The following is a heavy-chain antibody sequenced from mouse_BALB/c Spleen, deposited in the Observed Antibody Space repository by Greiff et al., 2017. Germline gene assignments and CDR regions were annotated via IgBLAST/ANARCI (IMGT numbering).Heavy chain of an antibody. CDR3: ERRSNYDYDDGGNGDY. J-gene: IGHJ2*01. Sequence: EVKLMESGGGLVQPGGSLTLSCAASGFDFSRYWMRWVRQAPGKGLEWIGEINPDSSTVNYTPSLKDKFIISNDNAKNKLYLQMSKVRSEDTAHYYCERRSNYDYDDGGNGDYWGKGTTHTVSS. CDR2: INPDSSTV. D-gene: IGHD2-4*01. CDR1: GFDFSRYW. V-gene: IGHV4-1*02.